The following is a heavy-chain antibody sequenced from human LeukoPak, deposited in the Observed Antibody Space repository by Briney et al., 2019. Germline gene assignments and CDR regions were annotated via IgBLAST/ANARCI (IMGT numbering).Heavy chain of an antibody. V-gene: IGHV3-7*01. CDR1: GFTFSSYW. CDR2: IKQDGSEK. CDR3: ARVPGSSSWYLLYYYYYYMDV. Sequence: GGSLRLSCAASGFTFSSYWMSWVRQAPGKGLGWVANIKQDGSEKYYVDSVKGRFTISRDNAKNSLYLQMTSLRAEDTAVYYCARVPGSSSWYLLYYYYYYMDVWGKGTTVTVSS. D-gene: IGHD6-13*01. J-gene: IGHJ6*03.